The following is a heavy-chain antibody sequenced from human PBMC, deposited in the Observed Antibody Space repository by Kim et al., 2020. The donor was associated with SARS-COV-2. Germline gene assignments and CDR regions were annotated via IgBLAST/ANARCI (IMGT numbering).Heavy chain of an antibody. J-gene: IGHJ6*02. CDR2: ISGSGGST. CDR3: AKEGRVTTFLSPIRYYYYGMDV. Sequence: GGSLRLSCAASGFTFSSYAMSWVRQAPGKGLEWVSAISGSGGSTYYADSVKGRFTISRDNSKNTLYLQMNSLRAEDTAVYYCAKEGRVTTFLSPIRYYYYGMDVWGQGTTVTVSS. CDR1: GFTFSSYA. V-gene: IGHV3-23*01. D-gene: IGHD4-17*01.